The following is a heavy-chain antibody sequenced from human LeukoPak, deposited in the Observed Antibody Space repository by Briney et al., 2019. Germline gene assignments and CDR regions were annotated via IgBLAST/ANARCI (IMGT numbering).Heavy chain of an antibody. V-gene: IGHV1-69*10. CDR3: AITPHISSYARFEY. CDR1: GGTFSSYA. J-gene: IGHJ4*02. Sequence: ASVKVSCKASGGTFSSYAISWVRQAPGQGLEWMGGIIPILGTANYAQKFQGRVTVTRDTSTTTVYMVLSSLRSEDTAVYYCAITPHISSYARFEYWGQGTQVTVSS. D-gene: IGHD4-11*01. CDR2: IIPILGTA.